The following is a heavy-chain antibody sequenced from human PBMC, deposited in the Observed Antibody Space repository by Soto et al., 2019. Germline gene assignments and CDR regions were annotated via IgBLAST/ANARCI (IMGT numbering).Heavy chain of an antibody. D-gene: IGHD1-1*01. J-gene: IGHJ5*02. CDR3: ARDRNRSDNFFRWFEP. CDR2: IRNSGGSK. V-gene: IGHV3-23*01. CDR1: GFTFRNYA. Sequence: PGGSLRLSCAASGFTFRNYAMSWVRQAPGKGLEWVAIIRNSGGSKHYADSVKGRFTISRDNSNNTLYLQLNSLRGEDTAMYYCARDRNRSDNFFRWFEPWGQGTLVTVPS.